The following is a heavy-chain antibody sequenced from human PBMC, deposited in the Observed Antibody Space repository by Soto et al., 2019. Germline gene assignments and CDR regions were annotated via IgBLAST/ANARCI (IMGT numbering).Heavy chain of an antibody. CDR1: GGTFSSYA. D-gene: IGHD3-9*01. V-gene: IGHV1-69*13. CDR3: ARDQDILTGPGAFDI. J-gene: IGHJ3*02. CDR2: TIPIFGTA. Sequence: ASVKVSCKASGGTFSSYAISWVRQAPGQGLEWMGGTIPIFGTANYAQKFQGRVTITADESTSTAYMELSSLRSEDTAVYYCARDQDILTGPGAFDIWGQGTMVTVSS.